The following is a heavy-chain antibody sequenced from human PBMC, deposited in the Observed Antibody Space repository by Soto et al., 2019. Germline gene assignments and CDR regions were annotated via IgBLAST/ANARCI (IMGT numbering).Heavy chain of an antibody. V-gene: IGHV4-34*01. D-gene: IGHD3-9*01. CDR2: INHSGIT. CDR1: GGSFSGYY. Sequence: SETLSLTCAVYGGSFSGYYWSWIRQPPGKGLEWIGEINHSGITNYNPSLKSRGTISVDTSKNQFSLKLSSVTAADTAVYYCARGPGYYDILTGYYPAGYYYGMDVWGQGTTVTVSS. CDR3: ARGPGYYDILTGYYPAGYYYGMDV. J-gene: IGHJ6*02.